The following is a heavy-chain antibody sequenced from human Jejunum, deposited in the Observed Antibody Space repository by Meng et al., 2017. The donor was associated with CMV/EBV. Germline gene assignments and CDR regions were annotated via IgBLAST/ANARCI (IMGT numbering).Heavy chain of an antibody. CDR2: NSNDGSHK. CDR1: GFTRGFYS. V-gene: IGHV3-30-3*01. D-gene: IGHD5-12*01. J-gene: IGHJ4*02. CDR3: ARVVVYRGDDLGGG. Sequence: GALGGGGGGLVQPGPFFSTSGDDGGFTRGFYSMRWVRQTPGGGVWLVEINSNDGSHKNYAVSVRVRLIVARDKSKNSLYLKIDSAGDKDVDLYECARVVVYRGDDLGGGGGQGTLVTVSS.